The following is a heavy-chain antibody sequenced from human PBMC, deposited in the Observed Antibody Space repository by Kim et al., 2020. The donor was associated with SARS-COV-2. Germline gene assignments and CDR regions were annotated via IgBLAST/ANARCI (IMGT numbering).Heavy chain of an antibody. V-gene: IGHV4-61*09. Sequence: SETLSLTCTVSGGSISSGSYYWSWIRQPAGKGLEWIGHIYTSGSTNYNPSLKSRVTISVDTSKNQFSLKLSSVTAADTAVYYCARRAHSAAGYYFDYWGQGTLVTVSS. J-gene: IGHJ4*02. D-gene: IGHD6-13*01. CDR3: ARRAHSAAGYYFDY. CDR2: IYTSGST. CDR1: GGSISSGSYY.